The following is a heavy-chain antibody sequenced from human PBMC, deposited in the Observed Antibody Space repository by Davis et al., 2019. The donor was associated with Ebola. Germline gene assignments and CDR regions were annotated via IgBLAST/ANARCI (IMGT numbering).Heavy chain of an antibody. Sequence: AASVKVSCKASGYTFTSYGISWVRQAPGQGLEWMGWIRAYNGNTNYAQKLQGRVTMTTDTSTSTAYMELRSLRSDDTAVYYCARGGCSGGSCYSMDYWGQGTLVTVSS. D-gene: IGHD2-15*01. V-gene: IGHV1-18*04. CDR2: IRAYNGNT. CDR3: ARGGCSGGSCYSMDY. CDR1: GYTFTSYG. J-gene: IGHJ4*02.